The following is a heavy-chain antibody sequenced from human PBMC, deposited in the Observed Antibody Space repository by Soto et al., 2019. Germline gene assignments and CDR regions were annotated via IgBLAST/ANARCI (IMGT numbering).Heavy chain of an antibody. CDR1: GGSISSSSYY. Sequence: PSETLSLTCTVSGGSISSSSYYWGWIRQPPGKGLEWIGSIYYSGSTYYNPSLKSRVTISVDTSKNQFSLKLSSVTAADTAVYYFARRSPVTDPLFKEYYFDYWGQGTLVTVSS. V-gene: IGHV4-39*01. J-gene: IGHJ4*02. CDR2: IYYSGST. CDR3: ARRSPVTDPLFKEYYFDY. D-gene: IGHD4-17*01.